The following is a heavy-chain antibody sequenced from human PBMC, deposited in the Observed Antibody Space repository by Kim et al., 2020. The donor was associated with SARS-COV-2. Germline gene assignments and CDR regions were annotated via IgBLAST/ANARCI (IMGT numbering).Heavy chain of an antibody. D-gene: IGHD2-15*01. Sequence: VKGRFTISRDNSKNSLYLQMNSLRTEDTALYYCAKDRPVRDNYYYYGMDVWGQGTTVTVSS. V-gene: IGHV3-43*01. J-gene: IGHJ6*02. CDR3: AKDRPVRDNYYYYGMDV.